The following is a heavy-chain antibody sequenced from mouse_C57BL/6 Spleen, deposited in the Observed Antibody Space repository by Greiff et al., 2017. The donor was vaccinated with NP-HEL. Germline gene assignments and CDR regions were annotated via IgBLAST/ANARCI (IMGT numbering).Heavy chain of an antibody. J-gene: IGHJ2*01. Sequence: QVQLQQSGAELARPGASVKLSCKASGYTFTSYGISWVKQRTGQGLEWIGEIYPRSGNTYYNEKFKGKATLTADKSSSTAYMELRSLTSEDSAVYFCARREVWDGYEGFDYWGQGTTLTVSS. V-gene: IGHV1-81*01. CDR1: GYTFTSYG. CDR3: ARREVWDGYEGFDY. D-gene: IGHD2-2*01. CDR2: IYPRSGNT.